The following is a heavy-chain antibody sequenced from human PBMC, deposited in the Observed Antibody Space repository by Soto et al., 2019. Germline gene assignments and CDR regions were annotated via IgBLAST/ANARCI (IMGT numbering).Heavy chain of an antibody. J-gene: IGHJ4*02. V-gene: IGHV1-69*01. CDR1: GGTFSSYA. CDR3: ARLYYDSSGYLYYFDY. D-gene: IGHD3-22*01. Sequence: QVQLVQSGAEVKKPGSSVKVSYKASGGTFSSYAISWVRQAPGQGLEWMGGIIPIFGTANYAQKFQGRVTITADESTSTAYMELSSLRSEDTAVYYCARLYYDSSGYLYYFDYWGQGTLVTVSS. CDR2: IIPIFGTA.